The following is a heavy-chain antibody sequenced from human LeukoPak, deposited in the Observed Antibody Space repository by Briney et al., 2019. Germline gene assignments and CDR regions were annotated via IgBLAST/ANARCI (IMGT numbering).Heavy chain of an antibody. CDR3: ARSDCSSTSCYAFDI. CDR2: IYYSGST. J-gene: IGHJ3*02. V-gene: IGHV4-39*01. D-gene: IGHD2-2*01. Sequence: TSETLSLTCTVSGGSFSRSSYSWGWIRQPPGKGLEWIGSIYYSGSTYYNPSLKSRVTISVDTSKNQFSLTLSSVTAADTAVYYCARSDCSSTSCYAFDIWGQGTMVTVSS. CDR1: GGSFSRSSYS.